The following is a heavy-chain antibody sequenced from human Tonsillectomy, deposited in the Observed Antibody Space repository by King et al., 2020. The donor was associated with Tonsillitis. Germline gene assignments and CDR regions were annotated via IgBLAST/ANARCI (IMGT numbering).Heavy chain of an antibody. CDR1: GFPFSSYT. Sequence: VQLVDSGGGLVKPGGSLRLSCVASGFPFSSYTMTWVRQAPGKGLEWVSSISSTDYIYQADSVKGRFTISRDNAKDSLYLQMNSLRVGDTAVYYCARLRYQPKAFDVWGQGTMVTVSS. J-gene: IGHJ3*01. V-gene: IGHV3-21*01. CDR3: ARLRYQPKAFDV. CDR2: ISSTDYI. D-gene: IGHD2-2*01.